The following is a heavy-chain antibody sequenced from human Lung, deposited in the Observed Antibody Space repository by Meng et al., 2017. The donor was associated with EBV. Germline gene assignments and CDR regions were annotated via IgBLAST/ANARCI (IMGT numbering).Heavy chain of an antibody. V-gene: IGHV4-30-2*01. CDR2: IYHSGST. CDR3: ARGATSVFDL. Sequence: QPQLQESGSGLVKPSQTLSLTCAVSGGSISSGGYSWSWIRQPPGKGLEWIGYIYHSGSTYYNPSLKSRVTISVDRSKNQFSLKLNSVTPEDTAVYYCARGATSVFDLWGRGTLVTVSS. J-gene: IGHJ2*01. CDR1: GGSISSGGYS.